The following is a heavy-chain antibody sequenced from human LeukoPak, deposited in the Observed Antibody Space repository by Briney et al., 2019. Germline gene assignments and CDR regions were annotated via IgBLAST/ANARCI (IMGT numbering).Heavy chain of an antibody. J-gene: IGHJ4*02. Sequence: GSLRLSCAASGFTFSSYAMSWVRQAPGKGLEWIGSVYYDGTSYSNPSLTSRAAVFVDTSRDQFSLDLSFVTAADTALYYCVRHISTNTGYFDSCGQGILVSVSS. CDR3: VRHISTNTGYFDS. CDR2: VYYDGTS. CDR1: GFTFSSYA. V-gene: IGHV4-39*01. D-gene: IGHD2/OR15-2a*01.